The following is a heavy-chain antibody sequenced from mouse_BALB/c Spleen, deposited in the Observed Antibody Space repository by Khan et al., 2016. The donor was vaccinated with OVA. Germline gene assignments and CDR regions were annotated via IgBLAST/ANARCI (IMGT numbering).Heavy chain of an antibody. Sequence: QVQLQQPGPELVKPGASVKMSCKASGYTFTDFLISWLKQRPGQGLEWIGEIYPGSGYIYYNEKFKGKATLTSDNSSNTAYLQLSSLTSEDSAVYCCASAGYGGFAHWGQGTLVTVSA. CDR3: ASAGYGGFAH. CDR1: GYTFTDFL. CDR2: IYPGSGYI. V-gene: IGHV1-77*01. J-gene: IGHJ3*01. D-gene: IGHD3-2*02.